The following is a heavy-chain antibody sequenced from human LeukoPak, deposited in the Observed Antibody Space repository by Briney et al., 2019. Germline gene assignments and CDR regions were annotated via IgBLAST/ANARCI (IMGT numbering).Heavy chain of an antibody. CDR1: GESFSGYY. J-gene: IGHJ4*02. D-gene: IGHD3-22*01. V-gene: IGHV4-34*01. CDR3: ARGSQGSYYYDSSGYLLI. Sequence: SETLSLTCAVYGESFSGYYWSWIRQPPGKGLEWIGEINHSGSTNYNPSLKSRVTISVDTSKNQFSLKLSSVTAADTAVNYCARGSQGSYYYDSSGYLLICGQGTLVTVSS. CDR2: INHSGST.